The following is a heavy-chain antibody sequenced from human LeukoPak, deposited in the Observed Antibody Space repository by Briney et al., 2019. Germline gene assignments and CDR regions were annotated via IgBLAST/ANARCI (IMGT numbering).Heavy chain of an antibody. CDR1: GGSFSGYY. J-gene: IGHJ6*03. D-gene: IGHD3-9*01. CDR2: IYTSGST. CDR3: ARDRFTIFPYYYYYMDV. V-gene: IGHV4-4*07. Sequence: PSETLSLTCTVYGGSFSGYYWSWIRQPAGKGLEWIGRIYTSGSTNYNPSLKSRVTISVDTSKNQFSLKLSSVTAADTAVYYCARDRFTIFPYYYYYMDVWGKGTTVTISS.